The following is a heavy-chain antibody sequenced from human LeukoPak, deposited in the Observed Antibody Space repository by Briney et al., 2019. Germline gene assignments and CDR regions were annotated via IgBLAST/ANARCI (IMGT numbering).Heavy chain of an antibody. CDR2: ISDDGNRK. Sequence: GGSLRLSCAASGFTFSNYYMHWGRQAPGKGLEWVAVISDDGNRKYYADSVQGRFTISRDNSKNTLYLQMNSLRAEDTAVYFCVKDLSGYWTFDYWGQGTLVTVSS. D-gene: IGHD1-1*01. CDR3: VKDLSGYWTFDY. CDR1: GFTFSNYY. J-gene: IGHJ4*02. V-gene: IGHV3-30*18.